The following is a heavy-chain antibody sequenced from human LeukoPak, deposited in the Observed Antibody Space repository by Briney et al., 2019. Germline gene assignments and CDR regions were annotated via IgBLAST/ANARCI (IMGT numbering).Heavy chain of an antibody. D-gene: IGHD5-18*01. CDR2: ISYDGSNK. CDR3: VRGGGYSYGPGDH. V-gene: IGHV3-30*03. CDR1: GFTFSSYG. Sequence: GGSLRLSCAASGFTFSSYGMHWFRQAPGKGLEWVAVISYDGSNKYYADSVKGRFTISRDNSKNTLYLQMNSLRAEDTAVYYCVRGGGYSYGPGDHWGQGTLVTVSS. J-gene: IGHJ4*02.